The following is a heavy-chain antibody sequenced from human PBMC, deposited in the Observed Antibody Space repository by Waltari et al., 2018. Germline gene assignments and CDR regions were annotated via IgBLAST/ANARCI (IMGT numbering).Heavy chain of an antibody. Sequence: QVQLAQSGAEVKKPGASVKVSCKVSGYTLNEVSIHWVRQAPGKGLEWMGGFEPEDGETVYSQKFQGRVTMTEDTSTDTAYMELSSLRSEDTAVYYCATGNEYGTFNHWGQGTLVTVSS. CDR2: FEPEDGET. J-gene: IGHJ4*02. V-gene: IGHV1-24*01. D-gene: IGHD1-1*01. CDR1: GYTLNEVS. CDR3: ATGNEYGTFNH.